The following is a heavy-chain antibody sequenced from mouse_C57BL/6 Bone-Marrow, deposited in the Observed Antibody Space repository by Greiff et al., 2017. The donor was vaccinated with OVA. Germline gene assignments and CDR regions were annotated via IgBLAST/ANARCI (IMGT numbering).Heavy chain of an antibody. V-gene: IGHV2-9-1*01. CDR3: ARTITTVVATHWYFDV. Sequence: QVQLKESGPGLVAPSQSLSITCTVSGFSLTSYAISWVRQPPGKGLEWLGVIWTGGGTNYNSALKSRLSISKDNSKSQVFLKMNSLQTDDTARYYCARTITTVVATHWYFDVWGTGTTVTVSS. CDR2: IWTGGGT. CDR1: GFSLTSYA. J-gene: IGHJ1*03. D-gene: IGHD1-1*01.